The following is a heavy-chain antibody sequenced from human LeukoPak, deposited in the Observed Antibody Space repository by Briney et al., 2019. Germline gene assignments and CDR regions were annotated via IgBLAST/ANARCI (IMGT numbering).Heavy chain of an antibody. CDR1: GFTFDNYA. V-gene: IGHV3-9*03. J-gene: IGHJ4*02. Sequence: GGSLRLSCAASGFTFDNYAMHWVRQAPGKSLEWASGISWNSGSTGYVASVKGRFTISRDNAKNSLYLQMDSLRAEDMALYYCAKDVSLGFCSGGSCSVHFDYWGQGTLVTVSS. CDR2: ISWNSGST. CDR3: AKDVSLGFCSGGSCSVHFDY. D-gene: IGHD2-15*01.